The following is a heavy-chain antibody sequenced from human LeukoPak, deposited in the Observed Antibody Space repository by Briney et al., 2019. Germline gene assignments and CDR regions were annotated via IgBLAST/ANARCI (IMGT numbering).Heavy chain of an antibody. D-gene: IGHD2-15*01. V-gene: IGHV3-21*01. CDR3: ARILGYCSGGSCSDLDY. Sequence: GGSLRLSCAASGFTFSSYSMNWVRQAPGKGLEWVSSISSSSSYIYYADSVKGRFTISRDNAKNSLYLQMNSLRAEDTAVYYCARILGYCSGGSCSDLDYWGQGTLVTVSS. CDR2: ISSSSSYI. J-gene: IGHJ4*02. CDR1: GFTFSSYS.